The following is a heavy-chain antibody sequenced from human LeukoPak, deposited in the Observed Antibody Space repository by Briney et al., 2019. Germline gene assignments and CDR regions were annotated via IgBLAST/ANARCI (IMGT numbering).Heavy chain of an antibody. CDR1: GGSISSSSYY. CDR2: IYYSGNT. V-gene: IGHV4-39*07. J-gene: IGHJ3*02. Sequence: SETLSLTCSVFGGSISSSSYYWGWIRQPPGKGLEWIGSIYYSGNTYYNPSLKSRVTISVDTSKNQFSLKLSSVTAADTAVYYCARVANYDSSGDDAFDIWGQGTMVTVSS. CDR3: ARVANYDSSGDDAFDI. D-gene: IGHD3-22*01.